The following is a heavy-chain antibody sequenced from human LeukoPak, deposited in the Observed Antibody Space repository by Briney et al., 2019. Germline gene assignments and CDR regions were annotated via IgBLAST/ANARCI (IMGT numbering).Heavy chain of an antibody. D-gene: IGHD3-16*01. J-gene: IGHJ4*02. CDR3: ARDRVGDGVNYFDY. CDR1: GFTFSSYS. Sequence: PGGSLRLSCAASGFTFSSYSMNWVRQAPGKGLEWVSAIYSGGTTKYAYSVKGRFTISRDNSKNTLYLQMNSLRVEDTAVYYCARDRVGDGVNYFDYWGQGTLVTVSS. CDR2: IYSGGTT. V-gene: IGHV3-53*01.